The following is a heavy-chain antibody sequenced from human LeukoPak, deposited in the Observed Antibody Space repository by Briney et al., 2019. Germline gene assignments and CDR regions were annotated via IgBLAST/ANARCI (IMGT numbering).Heavy chain of an antibody. CDR1: GFTFSSYS. Sequence: GGSLRLSCAVSGFTFSSYSMNWVRQAPGEGLEWVSAISGNSFWIYYADSVKGRFTISRDNAKNSLYLQMDSRRADDTAVYYCARKVPSAQSDFWGQGTLVTVSS. J-gene: IGHJ4*02. V-gene: IGHV3-21*01. CDR2: ISGNSFWI. CDR3: ARKVPSAQSDF.